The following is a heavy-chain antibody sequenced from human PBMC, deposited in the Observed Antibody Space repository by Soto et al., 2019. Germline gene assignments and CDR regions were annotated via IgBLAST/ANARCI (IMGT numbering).Heavy chain of an antibody. CDR3: ARMVRGVIKLYYYGMDV. D-gene: IGHD3-10*01. Sequence: ASVKVSCKASGYTFTSYDINWVRQATGQGLEWMGWMNPNSGNTGYAQKFQGRVTMTRNTSVSTAYMELSSVTAADTAVYYCARMVRGVIKLYYYGMDVWGQGTTVTVSS. V-gene: IGHV1-8*01. CDR1: GYTFTSYD. J-gene: IGHJ6*02. CDR2: MNPNSGNT.